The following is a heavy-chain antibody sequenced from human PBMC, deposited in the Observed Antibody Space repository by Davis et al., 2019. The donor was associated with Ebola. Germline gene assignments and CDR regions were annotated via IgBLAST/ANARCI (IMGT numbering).Heavy chain of an antibody. V-gene: IGHV3-21*01. CDR1: GFTFSSYS. J-gene: IGHJ4*02. D-gene: IGHD3-22*01. CDR2: ISSSSSYI. Sequence: GESLKISCAASGFTFSSYSMNWVRQAPGKGLEWVSSISSSSSYIYYADSVKGRFTISRDNAKNSLYLQMNSLRAEDTAVYYCARESVYYDSSGYQYYFDYWGQGTLVTVSS. CDR3: ARESVYYDSSGYQYYFDY.